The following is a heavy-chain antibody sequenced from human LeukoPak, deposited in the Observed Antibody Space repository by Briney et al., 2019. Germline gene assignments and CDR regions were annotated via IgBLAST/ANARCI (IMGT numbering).Heavy chain of an antibody. V-gene: IGHV3-23*01. Sequence: PGGSLRLSCAASGFTFRDYAMSWVRQAPGKGLEWLSAITGECGGTWYADSVKGRFTISRDNSRNTLYLQMSSLRGEDTAFFFCVKGSSGSRPYYFHYWGQGSLVTVSS. CDR3: VKGSSGSRPYYFHY. CDR2: ITGECGGT. J-gene: IGHJ4*02. D-gene: IGHD3-10*01. CDR1: GFTFRDYA.